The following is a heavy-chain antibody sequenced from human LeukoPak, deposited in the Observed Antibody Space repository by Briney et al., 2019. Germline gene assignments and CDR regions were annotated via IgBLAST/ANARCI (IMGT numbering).Heavy chain of an antibody. CDR2: IYSDGRT. CDR3: ARDRCSGGSCYFDY. Sequence: SETLSLTCTVSGASISPNYWSWIRQFPGKGLEWIGFIYSDGRTEYSPSLKSRVTISVDTSNNQFSLRLTSVTAADTAVYYCARDRCSGGSCYFDYWGQGTLVTVSS. V-gene: IGHV4-4*08. CDR1: GASISPNY. J-gene: IGHJ4*02. D-gene: IGHD2-15*01.